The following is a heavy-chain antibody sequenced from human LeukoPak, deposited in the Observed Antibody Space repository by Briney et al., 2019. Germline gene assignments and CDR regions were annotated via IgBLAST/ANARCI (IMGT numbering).Heavy chain of an antibody. Sequence: GGSLRLSCAASGFTFSSYSMNWVRQAPGKGLEWLSSVSSSSSYIYYADSVRGRFTISRDNAENSLYLQMNSLRADDTAVYFCATIPSTELNAYWGQGTLVTVSA. D-gene: IGHD2-21*01. CDR1: GFTFSSYS. V-gene: IGHV3-21*01. J-gene: IGHJ4*02. CDR3: ATIPSTELNAY. CDR2: VSSSSSYI.